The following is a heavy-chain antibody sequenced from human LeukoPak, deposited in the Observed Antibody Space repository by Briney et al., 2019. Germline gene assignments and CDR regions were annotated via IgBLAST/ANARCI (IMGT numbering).Heavy chain of an antibody. D-gene: IGHD3-3*01. J-gene: IGHJ4*02. CDR2: IKQDGSEK. CDR1: GFTFSSYW. Sequence: GGSLRLSCAASGFTFSSYWMSWVRQAPGKGLEWVANIKQDGSEKYYVDSVKGRFTISRDNSKNTLYLQMNSLRAEDTAVYYCAKDQYYDFWSGYAQFDYWGQGTLVTVSS. CDR3: AKDQYYDFWSGYAQFDY. V-gene: IGHV3-7*03.